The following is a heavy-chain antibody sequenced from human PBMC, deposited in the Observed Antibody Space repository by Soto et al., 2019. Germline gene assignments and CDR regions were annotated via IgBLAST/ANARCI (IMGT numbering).Heavy chain of an antibody. V-gene: IGHV4-59*11. Sequence: SETLSLTCTVSGGSINNHYWSWIRQPPEKGLEWIGYINYTGSINYNPSLKSRVTMSVDTSKNQFSLTLNSVTAADTATYYCARGGISHWAYFYYMDVWDRGTTVTVSS. CDR1: GGSINNHY. D-gene: IGHD2-21*01. CDR2: INYTGSI. CDR3: ARGGISHWAYFYYMDV. J-gene: IGHJ6*03.